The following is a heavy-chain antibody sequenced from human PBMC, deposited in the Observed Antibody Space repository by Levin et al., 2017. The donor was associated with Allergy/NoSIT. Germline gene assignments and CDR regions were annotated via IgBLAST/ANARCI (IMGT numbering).Heavy chain of an antibody. J-gene: IGHJ4*02. D-gene: IGHD4-17*01. CDR1: GFTFSSYG. CDR2: IWYDGSNK. V-gene: IGHV3-33*01. CDR3: ARAPYGDPASWFDY. Sequence: GGSLRLSCAASGFTFSSYGMHWVRQAPGKGLEWVAVIWYDGSNKYYADSVKGRFTISRDNSKNTLYLQMNSLRAEDTAVYYCARAPYGDPASWFDYWGQGTLVTVSS.